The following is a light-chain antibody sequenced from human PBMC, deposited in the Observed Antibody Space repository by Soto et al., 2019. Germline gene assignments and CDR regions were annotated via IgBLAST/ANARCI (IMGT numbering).Light chain of an antibody. CDR3: QQYNSYGT. Sequence: DIQMTQSPSTLSASVGDRVTITCRASQSISSWLAWYQQKPGKAPKLLIYKASSLESGVPSRFSGSGSGTEFTLTISSLQPDDFATYYCQQYNSYGTFDLGTKVEIK. J-gene: IGKJ1*01. CDR2: KAS. V-gene: IGKV1-5*03. CDR1: QSISSW.